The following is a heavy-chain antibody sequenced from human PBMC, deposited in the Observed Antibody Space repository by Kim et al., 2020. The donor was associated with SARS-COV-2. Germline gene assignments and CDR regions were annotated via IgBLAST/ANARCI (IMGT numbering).Heavy chain of an antibody. V-gene: IGHV4-4*02. CDR3: ARDLGGTTGTWT. J-gene: IGHJ5*02. Sequence: NYNPSLKSRVTISVDKSKNQFSLKLSSVTAADTAVYYCARDLGGTTGTWTWGQGTLVTVSS. D-gene: IGHD1-1*01.